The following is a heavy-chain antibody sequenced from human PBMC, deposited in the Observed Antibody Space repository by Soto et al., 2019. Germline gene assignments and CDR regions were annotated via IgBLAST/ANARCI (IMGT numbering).Heavy chain of an antibody. CDR3: ASHYDSSGLRGKYGMDV. CDR2: ISAYNDNT. Sequence: QVQLVQSGAEVKKPGASVKVSCKASGYTFTSYGISWVRQAPGQGLEWMGWISAYNDNTNYAQKLQGRVTMTTETSTSTAYMELRSLRSDDTAVYYCASHYDSSGLRGKYGMDVWGQGTTVTVSS. D-gene: IGHD3-22*01. J-gene: IGHJ6*02. CDR1: GYTFTSYG. V-gene: IGHV1-18*01.